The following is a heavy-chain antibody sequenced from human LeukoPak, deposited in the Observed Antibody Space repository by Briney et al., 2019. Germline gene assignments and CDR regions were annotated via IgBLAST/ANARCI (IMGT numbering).Heavy chain of an antibody. J-gene: IGHJ4*02. V-gene: IGHV4-59*01. Sequence: SETLSLTCTVSGGSISGYYWSWIRQPPGKGLEWIGYIYYSGSSNYIPSLKGRVTISADTSKNQFSLKLTSVTAADTAVYYCARGKETATNWGQGTLVTVYS. CDR1: GGSISGYY. CDR3: ARGKETATN. CDR2: IYYSGSS. D-gene: IGHD5-24*01.